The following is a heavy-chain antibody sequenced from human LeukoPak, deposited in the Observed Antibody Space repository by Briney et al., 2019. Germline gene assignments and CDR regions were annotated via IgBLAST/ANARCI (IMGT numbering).Heavy chain of an antibody. CDR1: GFTFSSYA. J-gene: IGHJ4*02. CDR2: ISYDGSNK. CDR3: ARGLRGLLGKNQDRTYDY. D-gene: IGHD1-26*01. V-gene: IGHV3-30-3*01. Sequence: GGSLRLSCAASGFTFSSYAMHWVRQAPGKGLEWVAVISYDGSNKYYADSVKGRFTISRDNSKNTLYLQMNSLRAEDTAVYYCARGLRGLLGKNQDRTYDYWGQGTLVTVSS.